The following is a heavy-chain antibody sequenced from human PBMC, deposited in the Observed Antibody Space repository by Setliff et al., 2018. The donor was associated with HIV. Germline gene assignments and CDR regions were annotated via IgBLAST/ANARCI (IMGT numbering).Heavy chain of an antibody. V-gene: IGHV4-39*07. D-gene: IGHD4-17*01. J-gene: IGHJ4*02. CDR2: IYYSGST. CDR3: ARDGPQTYGDYERYYFDY. CDR1: GDPMSSTSYY. Sequence: LSLTCTVSGDPMSSTSYYWGWIRQSPGKGLEWIGSIYYSGSTQYNPSLKSRVTISVDTSKNQFSLKLSSVTAADTAVYYCARDGPQTYGDYERYYFDYWGQGTLVTVSS.